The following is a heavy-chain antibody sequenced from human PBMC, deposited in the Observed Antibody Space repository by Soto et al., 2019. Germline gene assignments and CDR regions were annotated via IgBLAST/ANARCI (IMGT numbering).Heavy chain of an antibody. CDR2: ISYDGSNK. V-gene: IGHV3-30-3*01. J-gene: IGHJ6*02. D-gene: IGHD4-17*01. CDR1: GFTFSSYA. CDR3: ARTDDYGDYYYYGMDV. Sequence: GGSLRLSCAASGFTFSSYAMHWVRQAPGKGLEWVAVISYDGSNKYYADSVKGRFTISRDNSKNTLYLQMNSLRAEDTAVYYCARTDDYGDYYYYGMDVWGQGTTVTVSS.